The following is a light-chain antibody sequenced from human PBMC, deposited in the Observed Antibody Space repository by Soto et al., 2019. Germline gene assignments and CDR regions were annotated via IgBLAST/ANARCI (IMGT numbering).Light chain of an antibody. CDR1: SSNIGDNA. CDR2: YTE. Sequence: QSVLTQPTSVSGAPRQRVTISCSGSSSNIGDNAVLWYQQFPGKAPKLLIYYTELLSSGVSDRFSGSRSGTSASLAISGLQSEDEATYYCATWDGSLSAWVFGGGTQLTVL. CDR3: ATWDGSLSAWV. J-gene: IGLJ3*02. V-gene: IGLV1-36*01.